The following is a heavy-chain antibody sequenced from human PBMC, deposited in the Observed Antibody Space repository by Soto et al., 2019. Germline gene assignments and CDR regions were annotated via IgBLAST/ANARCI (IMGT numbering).Heavy chain of an antibody. CDR2: IYYSGST. CDR1: GGSISSGGYY. D-gene: IGHD2-15*01. V-gene: IGHV4-61*08. CDR3: ARDGGLGSDY. J-gene: IGHJ4*02. Sequence: SETLSLTCTVSGGSISSGGYYWSWIRQHPGKGLELIGYIYYSGSTYYNPSLKSRVTISVDTSKNQFSLKLSSVTAADTAVYYCARDGGLGSDYWGQGTLVTVSS.